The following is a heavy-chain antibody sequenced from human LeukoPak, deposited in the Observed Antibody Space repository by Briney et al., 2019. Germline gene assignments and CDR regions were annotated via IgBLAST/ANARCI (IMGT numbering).Heavy chain of an antibody. V-gene: IGHV4-34*01. CDR2: INHSGST. CDR3: ARDRDGGNFDY. Sequence: KPSETLSLTCAVYGGSFSGYYWSWIRQPPGKGLEWIGEINHSGSTNYNPSLKSRVTISVDTSKNQFSLKLSSVTAADTAVYYCARDRDGGNFDYWGQGTLVTVSS. CDR1: GGSFSGYY. D-gene: IGHD3-16*01. J-gene: IGHJ4*02.